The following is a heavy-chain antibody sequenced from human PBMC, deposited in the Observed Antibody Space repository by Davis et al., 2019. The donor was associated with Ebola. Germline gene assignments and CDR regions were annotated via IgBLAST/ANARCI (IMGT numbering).Heavy chain of an antibody. CDR2: IKEDGSQT. V-gene: IGHV3-7*03. D-gene: IGHD3-3*01. J-gene: IGHJ4*02. CDR3: AKTFNEDGSGYRPSDY. Sequence: GESLKISCAASGFTFSHSWMSWVRRAPGKGLEWVANIKEDGSQTYYVDSVKGRFTISRDNTKNSLSLQMSGLRPEDTAVYYCAKTFNEDGSGYRPSDYWGQGTLVTVSS. CDR1: GFTFSHSW.